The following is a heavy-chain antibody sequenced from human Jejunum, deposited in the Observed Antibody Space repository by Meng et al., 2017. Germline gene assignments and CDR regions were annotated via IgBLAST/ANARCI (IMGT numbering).Heavy chain of an antibody. J-gene: IGHJ5*02. CDR1: GVHSSGPS. CDR3: ARRAVGARGWIDP. CDR2: VYDNGNT. Sequence: VQRQGAGPGLVTPSVTLSPIRTHSGVHSSGPSWNWIRQPPGKRLEWIGCVYDNGNTNYNPSLKSRATMSLDTSKNQFTLRLSSVTAEDTAVYYCARRAVGARGWIDPWGQGTLVTVSS. D-gene: IGHD4/OR15-4a*01. V-gene: IGHV4-59*11.